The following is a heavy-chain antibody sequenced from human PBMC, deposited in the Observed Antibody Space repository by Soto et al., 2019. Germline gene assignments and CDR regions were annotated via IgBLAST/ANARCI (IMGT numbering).Heavy chain of an antibody. V-gene: IGHV5-10-1*01. Sequence: GESLKISCNGSGYSFTIYCISWVLQIPGKGLYWMWRIDPSDSYTNYSPSFQCHVTISADKSISTAYLQWSSLKASDTAMYYCARLLGYCSGGSCYDYYYNGMDVWGQGTTVTVSS. D-gene: IGHD2-15*01. J-gene: IGHJ6*02. CDR3: ARLLGYCSGGSCYDYYYNGMDV. CDR1: GYSFTIYC. CDR2: IDPSDSYT.